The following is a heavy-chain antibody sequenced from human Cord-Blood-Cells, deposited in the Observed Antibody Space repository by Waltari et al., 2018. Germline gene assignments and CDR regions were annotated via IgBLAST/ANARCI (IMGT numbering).Heavy chain of an antibody. CDR1: GGSFSGYY. Sequence: QVQLQQWGAGLLKPSETLSLTCAVYGGSFSGYYWSWNRQPPGKGLEWIGEINHSGSTNYNPSLKSRVTISVDTSKNQFSLKLSSVTAADTAVYYCARSNEAVAGTFDYWGQGTLVTVSS. CDR2: INHSGST. CDR3: ARSNEAVAGTFDY. D-gene: IGHD6-19*01. J-gene: IGHJ4*02. V-gene: IGHV4-34*01.